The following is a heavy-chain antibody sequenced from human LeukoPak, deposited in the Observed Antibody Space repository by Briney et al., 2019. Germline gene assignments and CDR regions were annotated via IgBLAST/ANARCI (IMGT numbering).Heavy chain of an antibody. CDR1: GFTLSSYW. D-gene: IGHD5-18*01. V-gene: IGHV3-7*01. CDR3: ARHLSGITGYTYGRGIDY. CDR2: IKKDGSEK. Sequence: GGSLRLSCAASGFTLSSYWMSWVRQAPGKGLEWVANIKKDGSEKYYVDSVKGRFTISRDNAKKSLYLQMNSLGAEDTAVYYCARHLSGITGYTYGRGIDYWGQGTLLTVSS. J-gene: IGHJ4*02.